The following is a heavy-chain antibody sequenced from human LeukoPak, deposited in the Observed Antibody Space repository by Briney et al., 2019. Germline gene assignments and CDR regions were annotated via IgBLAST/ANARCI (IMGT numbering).Heavy chain of an antibody. Sequence: PGGSLRLSCAASGFTVSSNYMSWVRQAPGKGLEWVSVIYSGGSTYYADSVKGRFTISRDNSKNTLYLQMNSLRAEDTAVYYCAKDSDYYGSGSFYSGHAFDIWGQGTMVTVSS. V-gene: IGHV3-53*01. D-gene: IGHD3-10*01. CDR2: IYSGGST. CDR1: GFTVSSNY. J-gene: IGHJ3*02. CDR3: AKDSDYYGSGSFYSGHAFDI.